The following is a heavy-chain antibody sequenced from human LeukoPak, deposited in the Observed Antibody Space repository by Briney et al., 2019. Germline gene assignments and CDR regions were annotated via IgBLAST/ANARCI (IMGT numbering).Heavy chain of an antibody. CDR1: GGTFSSYA. D-gene: IGHD3-10*01. CDR2: IIPIFGTA. J-gene: IGHJ4*02. V-gene: IGHV1-69*01. Sequence: SVKVSCKASGGTFSSYAISWVRQAPGQGLEWMGGIIPIFGTANYAQKFQGRVTITADEFTSTAYMELSSLRSEDTAVYYCARGPITMVRGVIINYFDYWGQGTLVTVSS. CDR3: ARGPITMVRGVIINYFDY.